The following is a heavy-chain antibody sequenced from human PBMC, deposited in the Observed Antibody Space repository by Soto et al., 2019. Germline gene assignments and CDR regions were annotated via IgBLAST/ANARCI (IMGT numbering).Heavy chain of an antibody. CDR1: GFTFSSYA. Sequence: EVQLLESGGASVQPGGSLRVSCAASGFTFSSYAMSWVHQAPGPGLEWVSIMSGDGRTTYYADSVKGRFTNSRDNSKNTVYLKMNTLGADDTAVYYFAIRVHFYESGSYWDFVYWCQGVRVSVSS. CDR3: AIRVHFYESGSYWDFVY. D-gene: IGHD3-22*01. V-gene: IGHV3-23*01. CDR2: MSGDGRTT. J-gene: IGHJ4*02.